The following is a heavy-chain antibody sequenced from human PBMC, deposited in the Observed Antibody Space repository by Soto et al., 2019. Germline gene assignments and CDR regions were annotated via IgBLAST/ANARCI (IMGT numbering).Heavy chain of an antibody. Sequence: ASVKVSCKASGYTFTSYAMHWVRQAPGQRLEWMGWINAGNGNTKYSQKFQGRVTITRDTSASTAYMELSSLRSEDTAVYYCARDRPYSGINWFDPWGQGTLVTVSS. CDR3: ARDRPYSGINWFDP. V-gene: IGHV1-3*01. CDR2: INAGNGNT. D-gene: IGHD1-26*01. CDR1: GYTFTSYA. J-gene: IGHJ5*02.